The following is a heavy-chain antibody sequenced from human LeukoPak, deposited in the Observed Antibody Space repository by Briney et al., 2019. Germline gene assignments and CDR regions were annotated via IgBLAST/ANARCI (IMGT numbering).Heavy chain of an antibody. V-gene: IGHV3-21*04. Sequence: PGGSLRLSCAASGFTFSSYSMNWVRQAPGKGLEWVSSISSSSSYIYYADSVKGRFTISRDNAKNSLYLQMNSLRAEDMALYYCAKSGSSTSWDYYYYMDVWGKGTTVTVSS. D-gene: IGHD2-2*01. CDR1: GFTFSSYS. CDR2: ISSSSSYI. J-gene: IGHJ6*03. CDR3: AKSGSSTSWDYYYYMDV.